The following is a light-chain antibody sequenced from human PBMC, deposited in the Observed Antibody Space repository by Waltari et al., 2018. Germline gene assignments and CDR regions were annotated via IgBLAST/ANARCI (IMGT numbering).Light chain of an antibody. Sequence: DIQMTQFPSTLSASVGDRLTITCRASQSINSGLAWYQQKPGKAPKLLVYKASSLESGVPSRFSGSGSGTEFTLTISSLQPDDFATYYCQQYNSYEWTFGQGTKVAIK. CDR1: QSINSG. CDR2: KAS. V-gene: IGKV1-5*03. CDR3: QQYNSYEWT. J-gene: IGKJ1*01.